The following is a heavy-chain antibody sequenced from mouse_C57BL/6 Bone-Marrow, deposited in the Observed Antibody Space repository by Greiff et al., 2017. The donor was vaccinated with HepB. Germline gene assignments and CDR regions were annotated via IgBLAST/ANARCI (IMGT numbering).Heavy chain of an antibody. CDR3: ARHGGAYDYDEGTWFAY. Sequence: EVHLVESGGGLVKPGGSLKLSCAASGFTFSSYTMSWVRQTPEKRLEWVATISGGGGNTYYPDSVKGRFTISRGNAKNTLYLQMSSLRSEDTALYYCARHGGAYDYDEGTWFAYWGQGTLVTVSA. CDR2: ISGGGGNT. CDR1: GFTFSSYT. J-gene: IGHJ3*01. D-gene: IGHD2-4*01. V-gene: IGHV5-9*01.